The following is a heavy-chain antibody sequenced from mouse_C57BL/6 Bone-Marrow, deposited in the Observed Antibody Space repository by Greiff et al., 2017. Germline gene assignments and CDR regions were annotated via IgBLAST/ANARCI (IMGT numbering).Heavy chain of an antibody. D-gene: IGHD3-3*01. CDR3: ARQRDWPFDD. Sequence: EVKVEESGGDLVKPGGSLQLSCAASGFTFSSSGLSWVRQTPAQRLEWVAPLSSGGSYTYYPDSVTGRFTISRDNAKNTLYLQVSSQKSEDTTMYYGARQRDWPFDDWGKGTTRTVSS. V-gene: IGHV5-6*02. CDR2: LSSGGSYT. CDR1: GFTFSSSG. J-gene: IGHJ2*01.